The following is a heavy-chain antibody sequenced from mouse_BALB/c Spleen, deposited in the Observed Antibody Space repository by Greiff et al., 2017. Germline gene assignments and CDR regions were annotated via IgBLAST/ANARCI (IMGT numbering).Heavy chain of an antibody. Sequence: EVKVVESGGGLVKPGGSLKLSCAASGFTFSSYAMSWVRQTPEKRLEWVASISSGGSTYYPDSVKGRFTISRDNARNILYLQMSSLRSEDTAMYYCAREEITTVYAMDYWGQGTSVTVSS. J-gene: IGHJ4*01. CDR2: ISSGGST. CDR1: GFTFSSYA. D-gene: IGHD1-1*01. CDR3: AREEITTVYAMDY. V-gene: IGHV5-6-5*01.